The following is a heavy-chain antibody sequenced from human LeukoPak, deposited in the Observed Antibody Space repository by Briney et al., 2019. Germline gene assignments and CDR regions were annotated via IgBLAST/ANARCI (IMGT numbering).Heavy chain of an antibody. D-gene: IGHD1-26*01. V-gene: IGHV1-2*02. Sequence: ASVKVSCKASGYTFTSYDINWVRQATGQGLEWMGWMNPNSGGTNYAQKFQGRVTMTRDTSISTAYMELSRLRSDDTAVYYCARDWVGATFFWGQGTLVTVSS. CDR2: MNPNSGGT. CDR1: GYTFTSYD. J-gene: IGHJ4*02. CDR3: ARDWVGATFF.